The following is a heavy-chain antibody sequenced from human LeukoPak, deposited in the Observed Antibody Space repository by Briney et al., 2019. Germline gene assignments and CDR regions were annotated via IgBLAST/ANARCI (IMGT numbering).Heavy chain of an antibody. CDR1: GFNFSNYS. CDR3: AKARAAVVEAAINY. D-gene: IGHD2-15*01. V-gene: IGHV3-23*01. J-gene: IGHJ4*02. CDR2: VNSNDRP. Sequence: GGSLRLSCSASGFNFSNYSMTWVRQAPGKGLEWVPNVNSNDRPYYAGSVKGRFTISIDNSKNTLYLQMNTLRVEDTALYYCAKARAAVVEAAINYWGQGILVTVSP.